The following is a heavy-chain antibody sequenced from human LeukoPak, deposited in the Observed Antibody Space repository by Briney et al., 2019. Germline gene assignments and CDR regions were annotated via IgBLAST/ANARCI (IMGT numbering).Heavy chain of an antibody. D-gene: IGHD6-19*01. J-gene: IGHJ4*02. V-gene: IGHV3-53*01. CDR3: AKDPGGSGWYLN. Sequence: QTGGSLRLSCTVSGFTVSSNSMSWVRQAPGKGLEWVSFIYSDNTHYSDSVKGRFTISRDNSKNTLYLQMNSLRAEDTAVYYCAKDPGGSGWYLNWGQGTLVTVSS. CDR1: GFTVSSNS. CDR2: IYSDNT.